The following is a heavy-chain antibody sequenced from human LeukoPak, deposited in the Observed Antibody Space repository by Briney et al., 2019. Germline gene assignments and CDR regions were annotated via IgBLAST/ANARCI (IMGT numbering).Heavy chain of an antibody. D-gene: IGHD3-16*01. V-gene: IGHV4-59*01. Sequence: SETLSLXCTVSGGSISSYYWSWIRQPPGKGLEWIGYIYYSGSTNYNPSLKSRVTISVDTSKNQFSLKLCSVTAADTAVYYCARVDLGDAFDIWGQRTMVTVSS. CDR2: IYYSGST. CDR1: GGSISSYY. CDR3: ARVDLGDAFDI. J-gene: IGHJ3*02.